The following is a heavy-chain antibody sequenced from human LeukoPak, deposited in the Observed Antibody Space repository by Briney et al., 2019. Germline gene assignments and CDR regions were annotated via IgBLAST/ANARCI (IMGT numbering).Heavy chain of an antibody. J-gene: IGHJ4*02. CDR1: GFTFTSFG. D-gene: IGHD6-13*01. CDR3: ARDKARIAAAGAYYFDY. CDR2: IWYDGSKT. V-gene: IGHV3-30*02. Sequence: PGGSLRLSCAASGFTFTSFGFYWVRQAPGKGLEWVALIWYDGSKTYYADSVKGRFTISRDNSKNTLYLQMNSLRAEDTAVYYCARDKARIAAAGAYYFDYWGQGTLVTVSS.